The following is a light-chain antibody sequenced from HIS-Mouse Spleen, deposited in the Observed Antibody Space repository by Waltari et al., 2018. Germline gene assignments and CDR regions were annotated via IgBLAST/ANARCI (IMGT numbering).Light chain of an antibody. CDR2: DVS. CDR3: CSYAGSYSWV. J-gene: IGLJ3*02. CDR1: SSDVGGYHY. V-gene: IGLV2-11*01. Sequence: QSALTQPRSVSGSPGQSVTIPCTGTSSDVGGYHYVSWDQQPPGKAPKLMIYDVSKRPSGVPDRFSGSKSGNTASLTISGLQAEDEADYYCCSYAGSYSWVFGGGTKLTVL.